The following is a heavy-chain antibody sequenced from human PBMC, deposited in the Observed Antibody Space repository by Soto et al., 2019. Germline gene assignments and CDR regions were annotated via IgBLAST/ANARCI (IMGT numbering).Heavy chain of an antibody. CDR1: GATFSSYA. CDR2: IIPIFGTA. V-gene: IGHV1-69*06. J-gene: IGHJ6*02. CDR3: SQRHPGSCRGTSCYSFRDDYYGMDV. D-gene: IGHD2-2*01. Sequence: SVKVSCKASGATFSSYAISWVRQAPGQGLEWMGGIIPIFGTANYAQKFQGRVTITADKSTSTAYMELSSLRSEDTAVYYCSQRHPGSCRGTSCYSFRDDYYGMDVWGQGTTVTVCS.